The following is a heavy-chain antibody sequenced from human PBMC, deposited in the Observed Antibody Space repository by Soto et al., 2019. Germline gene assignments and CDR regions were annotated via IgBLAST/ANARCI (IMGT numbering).Heavy chain of an antibody. Sequence: QVQLQESGPGLVKPSQTLSLTCTVSGGSISSGGYYWSWIRQHPGKGLEWIGYIYYSGSTYYNPSLKSRVTISVDTSKNQFSLKLSPVTAADTAVYYCARVGSGDSHNAFDIWGQGTMVTVSS. CDR3: ARVGSGDSHNAFDI. CDR2: IYYSGST. J-gene: IGHJ3*02. D-gene: IGHD3-10*01. CDR1: GGSISSGGYY. V-gene: IGHV4-31*03.